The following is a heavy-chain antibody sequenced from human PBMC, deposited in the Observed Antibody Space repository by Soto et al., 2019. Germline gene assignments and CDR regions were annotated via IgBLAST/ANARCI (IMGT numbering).Heavy chain of an antibody. J-gene: IGHJ4*02. CDR2: IYEAGTT. CDR1: GASISRTGFH. D-gene: IGHD3-10*01. V-gene: IGHV4-39*01. CDR3: ARRGSGHTFDY. Sequence: QLQLQESGPGLVKPSETLSLTCAVSGASISRTGFHWGWIRQPPGQGLEWIGSIYEAGTTFYNPSLKSRVTMSADTSKNHFSLRLSSVTAADTAVYYCARRGSGHTFDYWGQGTLVTVSS.